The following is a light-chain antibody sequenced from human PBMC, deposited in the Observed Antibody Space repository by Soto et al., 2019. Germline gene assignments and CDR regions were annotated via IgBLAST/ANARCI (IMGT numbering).Light chain of an antibody. V-gene: IGLV2-14*01. Sequence: QSVLTQPASVSGSPGQAITISCTGTSSDVAGYDYVSWYQQHPGKAPKLMISEVSNRPSGVSSRFSGSKSGNTASLTISGLQAEDEADYYCSSYTSSSTDVFGTGTKLTVL. CDR1: SSDVAGYDY. J-gene: IGLJ1*01. CDR2: EVS. CDR3: SSYTSSSTDV.